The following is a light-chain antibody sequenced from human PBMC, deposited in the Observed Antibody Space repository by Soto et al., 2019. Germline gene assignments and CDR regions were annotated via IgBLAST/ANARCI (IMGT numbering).Light chain of an antibody. CDR2: AAS. J-gene: IGKJ1*01. Sequence: DIQMPQSPSSLSASVGDRVTITCRASQSISSDLNWYQQKAGKAPKILIYAASSLQSGVPSRFSGSGSGRDFSLTISSLQPEDFATYTCQQSYSTPWTFGEGTQGDIK. CDR1: QSISSD. CDR3: QQSYSTPWT. V-gene: IGKV1-39*01.